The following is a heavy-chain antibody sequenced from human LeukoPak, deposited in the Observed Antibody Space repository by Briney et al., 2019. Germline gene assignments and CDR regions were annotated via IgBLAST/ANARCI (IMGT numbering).Heavy chain of an antibody. V-gene: IGHV3-21*01. CDR3: ARGEMAGTLGCYYYYMDV. Sequence: GGSLRLSCAASGFTFSSYSMNWVRQAPGKGLEWVSSISSSSSYIYYADSVKGRFTISRDNAKNSLYLQMNSLRAEDTAVYYCARGEMAGTLGCYYYYMDVWGKGTTVTVSS. CDR2: ISSSSSYI. J-gene: IGHJ6*03. CDR1: GFTFSSYS. D-gene: IGHD6-19*01.